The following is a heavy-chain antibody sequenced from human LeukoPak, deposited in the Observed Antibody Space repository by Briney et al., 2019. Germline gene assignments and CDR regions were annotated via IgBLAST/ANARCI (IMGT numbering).Heavy chain of an antibody. Sequence: PLETLSLSCAVSGGSISSYYWSWIREPLGRGLEWIGYIYYSGSTNYNPSLKSRVTISVDTSKNQFSLNLSSVTAADTAVYYCARDPNYYYDSSGYRMVGFDYGGQGTLVTVSS. CDR3: ARDPNYYYDSSGYRMVGFDY. CDR1: GGSISSYY. CDR2: IYYSGST. V-gene: IGHV4-59*12. D-gene: IGHD3-22*01. J-gene: IGHJ4*02.